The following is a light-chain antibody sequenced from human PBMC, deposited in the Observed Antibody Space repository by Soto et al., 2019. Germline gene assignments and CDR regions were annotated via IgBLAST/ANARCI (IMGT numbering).Light chain of an antibody. CDR2: DAS. V-gene: IGKV3-11*01. CDR3: QQRSNWPLIT. Sequence: DIVFTHSPATLSLSPGERATLSCRASQSVSSYLAWYQQKPGQAPRLLIYDASNRATGIPARFSGSGSGTDFTLTISSLEPEDFAVYYCQQRSNWPLITFGQGTRLEIK. CDR1: QSVSSY. J-gene: IGKJ5*01.